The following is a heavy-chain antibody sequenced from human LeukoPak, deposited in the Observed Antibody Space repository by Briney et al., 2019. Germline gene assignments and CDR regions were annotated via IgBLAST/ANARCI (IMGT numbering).Heavy chain of an antibody. V-gene: IGHV3-23*01. Sequence: GGSLRLSCAASGFTFSSYAMSWVRQAPGKGLEWVSAISGNGGSTYYADSVKGRFTISRDNSKNTLYLQMNSLRAEDTAVYYCAKTPRDCSSTSCYWYNWFDPWGQGTLVTVSS. CDR3: AKTPRDCSSTSCYWYNWFDP. CDR2: ISGNGGST. J-gene: IGHJ5*02. CDR1: GFTFSSYA. D-gene: IGHD2-2*01.